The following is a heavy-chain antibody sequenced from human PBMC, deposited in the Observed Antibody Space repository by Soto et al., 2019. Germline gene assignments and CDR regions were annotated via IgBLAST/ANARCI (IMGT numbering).Heavy chain of an antibody. CDR2: ISGSGGAT. J-gene: IGHJ4*02. CDR1: GFSFSSSA. D-gene: IGHD3-3*01. Sequence: GGSLRLSCEASGFSFSSSAMKWVHQASGKGLEWISVISGSGGATYFADSVKGGFTISRDNSKNTLYMQMNSLRAEETAVYYCAKATLRVVHPLVFDHWGQGSLVTVSS. CDR3: AKATLRVVHPLVFDH. V-gene: IGHV3-23*01.